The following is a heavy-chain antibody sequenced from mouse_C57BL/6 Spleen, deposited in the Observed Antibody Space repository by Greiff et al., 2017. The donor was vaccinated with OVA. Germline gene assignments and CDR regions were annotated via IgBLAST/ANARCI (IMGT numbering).Heavy chain of an antibody. D-gene: IGHD1-1*01. V-gene: IGHV1-26*01. J-gene: IGHJ4*01. CDR1: GYTFTDYY. CDR2: INPNNGGT. CDR3: ARRGSSPRDYYAMDY. Sequence: EVQLQQSGPELVKPGASVKISCKASGYTFTDYYMNWVKQSHGKSLEWIGDINPNNGGTSYNQKFKGKATLTVDKSSSTAYMELRSLTSEDSAVYYCARRGSSPRDYYAMDYWGQGTSVTVSS.